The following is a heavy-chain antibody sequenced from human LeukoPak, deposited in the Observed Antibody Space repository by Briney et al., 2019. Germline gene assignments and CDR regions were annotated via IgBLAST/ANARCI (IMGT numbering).Heavy chain of an antibody. CDR2: VYFRGST. D-gene: IGHD3-10*01. Sequence: PSETLSLTCTVSGGSISSSSYYWGWIRQPPGKGLEWIRNVYFRGSTYYNPSLKSRVTISVDTSKNQYSLKLNSVTAADTAVYYCARHVRASGSGSYAFDIWGQGTMVTVSS. CDR3: ARHVRASGSGSYAFDI. J-gene: IGHJ3*02. V-gene: IGHV4-39*01. CDR1: GGSISSSSYY.